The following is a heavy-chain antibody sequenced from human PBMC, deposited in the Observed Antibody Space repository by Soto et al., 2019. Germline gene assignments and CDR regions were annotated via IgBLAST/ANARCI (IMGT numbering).Heavy chain of an antibody. Sequence: ETLSLTCTVSGGSISSYYWSWIRQPPGKGLEWIGHIYYSGSTNYNPSLKSRVTISVDTSKNQFSLKLSSVTAADTAVYYCAREQSGYSDYWGQGTLVTVSS. J-gene: IGHJ4*02. V-gene: IGHV4-59*01. CDR3: AREQSGYSDY. CDR2: IYYSGST. CDR1: GGSISSYY. D-gene: IGHD3-3*01.